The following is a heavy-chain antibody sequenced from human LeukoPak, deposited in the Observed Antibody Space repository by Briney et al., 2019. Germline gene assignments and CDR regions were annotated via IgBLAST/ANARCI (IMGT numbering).Heavy chain of an antibody. Sequence: VASVKVSCKASGYTFTSYGISWVRQAPGQGLEWMGWISAYNGNTNYAQKLQGRVTMTTDTSTSTAYMELRSLRSDDTAVYYCARGGYYDFWSGYYTVGGWFDPWGQGTLVTVSS. CDR2: ISAYNGNT. V-gene: IGHV1-18*01. CDR1: GYTFTSYG. CDR3: ARGGYYDFWSGYYTVGGWFDP. D-gene: IGHD3-3*01. J-gene: IGHJ5*02.